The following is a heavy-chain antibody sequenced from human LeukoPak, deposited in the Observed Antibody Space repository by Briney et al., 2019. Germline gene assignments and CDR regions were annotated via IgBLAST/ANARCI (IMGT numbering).Heavy chain of an antibody. Sequence: SETLSLTCIVSGSSISNYYWSWIRQPAGKGLEWIGRIYSSGSTNYNPSLKSRVTMSLDTSKNQFSLKLSSVTAADTAVYYCAKESYGDYYFDYWGQGTLVTVSS. V-gene: IGHV4-4*07. D-gene: IGHD4-17*01. CDR2: IYSSGST. CDR1: GSSISNYY. J-gene: IGHJ4*02. CDR3: AKESYGDYYFDY.